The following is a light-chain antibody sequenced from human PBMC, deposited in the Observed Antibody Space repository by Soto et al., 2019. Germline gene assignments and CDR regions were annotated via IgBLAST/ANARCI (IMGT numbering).Light chain of an antibody. V-gene: IGKV1-27*01. J-gene: IGKJ1*01. CDR3: QKYNKAPWK. CDR1: QGIEGF. Sequence: DIQMTQSPPSLSASVGDRVTITCRASQGIEGFLAWYQQKPGTAPKLLVYGTSTLQVGVPSRFSGSGWGTDFTRTISSVQPEDVATYYCQKYNKAPWKFGQGTKV. CDR2: GTS.